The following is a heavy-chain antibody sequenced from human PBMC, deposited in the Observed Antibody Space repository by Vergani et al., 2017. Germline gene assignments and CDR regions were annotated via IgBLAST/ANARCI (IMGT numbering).Heavy chain of an antibody. CDR1: GYTFSNYY. Sequence: QVQVVQSGAEVKKSGASVKVSRKTSGYTFSNYYMHWVRQAPGQGLEWMGIINPSGGHTNYAQKFQGRVTMTRDTSTSTVYMELSSLRSEDTAIYYCARGDYGILTGYRYWGQGTLVTVSA. CDR3: ARGDYGILTGYRY. CDR2: INPSGGHT. J-gene: IGHJ4*02. V-gene: IGHV1-46*03. D-gene: IGHD3-9*01.